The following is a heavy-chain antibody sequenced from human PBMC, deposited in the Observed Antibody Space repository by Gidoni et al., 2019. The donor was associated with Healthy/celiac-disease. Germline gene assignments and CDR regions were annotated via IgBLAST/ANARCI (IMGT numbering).Heavy chain of an antibody. CDR2: IKQDGSER. V-gene: IGHV3-7*03. CDR3: ARVGYCSSTSCYRLAFDI. CDR1: VFTFSSYC. Sequence: EVQLLESAGGLVQPGGALWPSCAASVFTFSSYCTSWVRHAPGQGLEWVANIKQDGSERSYVDSVKGRFTISRDNAKNSLYLQMNSLRAEDTAVYYCARVGYCSSTSCYRLAFDIWGQGTMVTVSS. J-gene: IGHJ3*02. D-gene: IGHD2-2*01.